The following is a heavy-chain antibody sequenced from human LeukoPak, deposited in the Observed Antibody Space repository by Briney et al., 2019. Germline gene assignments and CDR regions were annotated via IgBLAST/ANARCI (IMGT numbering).Heavy chain of an antibody. Sequence: GGSLRLSCAVSGFSVSGNYMSWVRQAPGKGLEWVSVIHSGGGTYYTDSVRGRFTISRDNSKNTVYLQMNSLRDEDTAVYYCARGRVGDHSGSYYFDYWGQGTLVTVSS. CDR1: GFSVSGNY. V-gene: IGHV3-66*01. D-gene: IGHD1-26*01. J-gene: IGHJ4*02. CDR3: ARGRVGDHSGSYYFDY. CDR2: IHSGGGT.